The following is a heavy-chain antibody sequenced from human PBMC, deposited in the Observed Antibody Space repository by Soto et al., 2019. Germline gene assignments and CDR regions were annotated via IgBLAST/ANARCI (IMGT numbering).Heavy chain of an antibody. V-gene: IGHV4-30-2*01. CDR2: IYHSGST. CDR3: ARVWYYDSSGYYFDY. D-gene: IGHD3-22*01. J-gene: IGHJ4*02. CDR1: GGSISSGGYS. Sequence: PSETLSLTCAVSGGSISSGGYSWSWIRQPPGKGLEWIGYIYHSGSTHYNPSLKSRVTISVDRSKNQFSLKLSSVTAADTAVYYCARVWYYDSSGYYFDYWGQGTLVTVSS.